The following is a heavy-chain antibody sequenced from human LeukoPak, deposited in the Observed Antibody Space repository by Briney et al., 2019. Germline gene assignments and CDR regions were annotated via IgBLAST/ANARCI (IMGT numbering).Heavy chain of an antibody. J-gene: IGHJ6*03. Sequence: PGGSLRLSCAASGFTFSPYWMTWVRQAPGKGLEWVANIKQDGSEKYYVESVKGRFTISRDNAKNSLYLQMNSLRAEDTAVYYCARLDYDFWSGYGYYYYMDVWGKGTTVTVSS. CDR1: GFTFSPYW. V-gene: IGHV3-7*01. CDR2: IKQDGSEK. CDR3: ARLDYDFWSGYGYYYYMDV. D-gene: IGHD3-3*01.